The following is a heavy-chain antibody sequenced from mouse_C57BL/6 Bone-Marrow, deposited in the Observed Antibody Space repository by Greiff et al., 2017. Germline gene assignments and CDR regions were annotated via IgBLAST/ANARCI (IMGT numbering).Heavy chain of an antibody. J-gene: IGHJ4*01. Sequence: EVQLQESGPELVKPGASVTISCKASGYSFTDYNMNWVKQSHGQRLEWIGVINPNFGTTSYNHKFKGKATLTVDQSSSTAYMQLNSLTSEDSAVYYCARGKAMDYWGQGTSVTVSS. CDR1: GYSFTDYN. CDR2: INPNFGTT. V-gene: IGHV1-39*01. CDR3: ARGKAMDY.